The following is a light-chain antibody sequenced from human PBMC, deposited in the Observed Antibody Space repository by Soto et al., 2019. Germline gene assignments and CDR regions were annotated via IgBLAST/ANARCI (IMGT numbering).Light chain of an antibody. V-gene: IGKV3-11*01. CDR2: DAS. J-gene: IGKJ4*01. Sequence: VLTQSPATLSLSPGERATLSCGASQSVSSYLAWYQQKPGQAPRLLIYDASNRATGIPARFSGSGSGTDFTITISSLEPEDFAVYYCQQRSSWPLTFGGGTKVEIK. CDR3: QQRSSWPLT. CDR1: QSVSSY.